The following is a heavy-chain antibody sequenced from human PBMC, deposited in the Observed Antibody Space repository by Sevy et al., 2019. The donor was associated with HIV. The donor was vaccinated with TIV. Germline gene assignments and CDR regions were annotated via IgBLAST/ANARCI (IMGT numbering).Heavy chain of an antibody. J-gene: IGHJ6*02. D-gene: IGHD2-15*01. V-gene: IGHV1-2*02. Sequence: ASVKVSCKASGYTFTGYYVHWVRQAPGQGLEWMGWSNPNTGGTNYAQNFQGRVTMTRDTSISTAYMELSRLRYDDTAVYYGARADGVVVVAPEDYYGMDVWGQGTTVTVSS. CDR1: GYTFTGYY. CDR3: ARADGVVVVAPEDYYGMDV. CDR2: SNPNTGGT.